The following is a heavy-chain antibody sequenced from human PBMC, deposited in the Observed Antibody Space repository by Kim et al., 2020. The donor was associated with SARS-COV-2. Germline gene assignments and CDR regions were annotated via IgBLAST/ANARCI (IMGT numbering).Heavy chain of an antibody. V-gene: IGHV3-7*05. CDR1: GFPFSTYW. Sequence: GGSLRLSCAASGFPFSTYWMYWVRQAPGKGLEWLVNIKYDGSDNYYVDSVKGRFTVSRDNAKNSLYLHMTSLRAEDTAVYFCARDRFGVYAMDVWGQGTT. J-gene: IGHJ6*02. CDR3: ARDRFGVYAMDV. D-gene: IGHD3-16*01. CDR2: IKYDGSDN.